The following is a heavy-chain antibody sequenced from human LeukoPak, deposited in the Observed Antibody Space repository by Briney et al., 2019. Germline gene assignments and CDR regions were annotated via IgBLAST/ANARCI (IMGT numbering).Heavy chain of an antibody. J-gene: IGHJ4*02. CDR1: GFTFSSYA. CDR3: AKVHGLFSSGWPFYFDS. Sequence: GGSLRLSCAASGFTFSSYAMHWVRQAPGKGLEWVAFIHYDGSNKFYVDSFNGRFTISRDNSKSTVFLQMNSLRPEDTAVYYCAKVHGLFSSGWPFYFDSWGQGTLVTVSS. D-gene: IGHD6-19*01. V-gene: IGHV3-30*02. CDR2: IHYDGSNK.